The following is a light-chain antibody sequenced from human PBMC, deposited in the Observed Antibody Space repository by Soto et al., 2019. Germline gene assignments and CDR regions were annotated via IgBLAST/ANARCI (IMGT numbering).Light chain of an antibody. J-gene: IGLJ3*02. Sequence: QSVLTQPASVSGSPGQSITISCTGTSSDVGSYNLVSWYQQHPGKAPKLMIYEVSKRPSGVSNRFSGSKSGNTASLTISGLPAEDEADYYCCSYAGSSTWVFGGGTKVTVL. CDR1: SSDVGSYNL. CDR2: EVS. V-gene: IGLV2-23*02. CDR3: CSYAGSSTWV.